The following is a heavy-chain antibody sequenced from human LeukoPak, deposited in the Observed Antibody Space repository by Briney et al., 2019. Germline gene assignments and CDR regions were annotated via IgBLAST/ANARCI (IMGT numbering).Heavy chain of an antibody. CDR3: AKDLRSDESGGYGDDAFDI. J-gene: IGHJ3*02. Sequence: GGSLRLSCAASGFTFSSYGMHWVRQAPGKGLQWVAVISFDGGNKYYVDSVKGRFTISRDNPKNTLYLQMNSLRVEDTAVYYCAKDLRSDESGGYGDDAFDIWGQGTMVAVSS. V-gene: IGHV3-30*18. D-gene: IGHD3-22*01. CDR1: GFTFSSYG. CDR2: ISFDGGNK.